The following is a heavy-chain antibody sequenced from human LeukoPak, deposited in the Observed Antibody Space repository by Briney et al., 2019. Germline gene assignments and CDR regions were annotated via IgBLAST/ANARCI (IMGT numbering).Heavy chain of an antibody. CDR3: ARDDCGGDCYSPNAFDI. J-gene: IGHJ3*02. V-gene: IGHV4-34*01. CDR1: GDSFSDYY. D-gene: IGHD2-21*02. CDR2: INHSGST. Sequence: SETLSLTCAVYGDSFSDYYWSWIRQPPGKGLEWIGEINHSGSTNYNPSLKSRVTISVDTSKNQFSLKLSSVTAADTAVYYCARDDCGGDCYSPNAFDIWGQGTMVTVSS.